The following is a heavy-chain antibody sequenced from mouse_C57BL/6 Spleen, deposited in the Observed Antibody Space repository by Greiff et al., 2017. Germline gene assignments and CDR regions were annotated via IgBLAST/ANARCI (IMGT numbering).Heavy chain of an antibody. Sequence: QVQLQQSGAELVRPGASVTLSCKASGYTFTDYEMHWVKQTPVHGLEWIGAIDPETGGTAYNQKFKGKAILTADKSSSTAYMELRSLTSEDSAVYYCTRSGDYDRFAYWGQGTLVTVSA. CDR3: TRSGDYDRFAY. CDR1: GYTFTDYE. D-gene: IGHD2-4*01. V-gene: IGHV1-15*01. CDR2: IDPETGGT. J-gene: IGHJ3*01.